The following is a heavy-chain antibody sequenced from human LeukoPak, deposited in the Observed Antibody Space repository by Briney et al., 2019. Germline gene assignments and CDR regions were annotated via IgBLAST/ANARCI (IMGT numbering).Heavy chain of an antibody. D-gene: IGHD5-24*01. CDR3: ARDGVATTPFDY. CDR1: GFTFSDCY. V-gene: IGHV3-74*01. Sequence: RGSLRLSCAASGFTFSDCYMSWIRQAPGQGLVWLSLITGDGSRTIYADSVKGRFTISRDNAKNTLYLQMNSLRAEDTAVYYCARDGVATTPFDYWGQGTLVTVSS. CDR2: ITGDGSRT. J-gene: IGHJ4*02.